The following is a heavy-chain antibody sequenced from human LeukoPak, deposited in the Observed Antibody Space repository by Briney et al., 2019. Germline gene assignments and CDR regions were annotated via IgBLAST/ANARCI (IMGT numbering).Heavy chain of an antibody. Sequence: PSETLSLTCAVYGGSFSGYYWSWIRQPPGKGLEWIGEINHSGSTNYNPSLKSRVTISVDTSKNQFSLKLSSVTAADTAVYYCARGDDSGNYYYYYYMDVWGKGTTVTVSS. V-gene: IGHV4-34*01. CDR2: INHSGST. D-gene: IGHD3-3*01. CDR1: GGSFSGYY. CDR3: ARGDDSGNYYYYYYMDV. J-gene: IGHJ6*03.